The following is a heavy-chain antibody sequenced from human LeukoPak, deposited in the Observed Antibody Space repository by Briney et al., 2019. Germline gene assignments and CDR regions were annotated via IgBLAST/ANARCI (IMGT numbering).Heavy chain of an antibody. D-gene: IGHD2-2*01. J-gene: IGHJ5*02. Sequence: PGGSLRLSCAASGFTFSSYGMHWVRQAPGKGLEWVAVIWYDGSNKYYADSVKGRFTISRDNSKNTLYLQMNSLRAEDTAVYYCARGRRIVVVPAAYNWLDPWGQGTLVTVSS. CDR3: ARGRRIVVVPAAYNWLDP. V-gene: IGHV3-33*01. CDR1: GFTFSSYG. CDR2: IWYDGSNK.